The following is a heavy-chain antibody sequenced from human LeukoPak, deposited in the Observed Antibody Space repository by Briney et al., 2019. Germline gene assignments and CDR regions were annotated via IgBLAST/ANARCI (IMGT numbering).Heavy chain of an antibody. Sequence: SETLSLTCAVYGGSFSDYYWSWLRQSPGKGLEWIGEIDHSGSTNYKASLKSRVTISVDTSKNQFSLKMRSVTATDTAVYYCARGELQYSSGRYAVRVLDYWGQGTLVTVSS. CDR3: ARGELQYSSGRYAVRVLDY. J-gene: IGHJ4*02. CDR2: IDHSGST. V-gene: IGHV4-34*01. D-gene: IGHD6-19*01. CDR1: GGSFSDYY.